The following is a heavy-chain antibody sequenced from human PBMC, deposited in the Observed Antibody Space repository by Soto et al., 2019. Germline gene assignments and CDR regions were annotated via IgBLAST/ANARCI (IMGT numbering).Heavy chain of an antibody. CDR1: GFSFSSYW. D-gene: IGHD3-10*01. CDR2: IKQDAREK. V-gene: IGHV3-7*03. CDR3: AGDGVRNGAYNGWLDP. Sequence: EVQLVESGGGLVQPGGSLRLSCAASGFSFSSYWMTWVRQAPGKGLEWVANIKQDAREKYYVASVKGRFTISRDNGNNLLYLQMDSLTADDTAVYYCAGDGVRNGAYNGWLDPWGQGTLVTVSS. J-gene: IGHJ5*02.